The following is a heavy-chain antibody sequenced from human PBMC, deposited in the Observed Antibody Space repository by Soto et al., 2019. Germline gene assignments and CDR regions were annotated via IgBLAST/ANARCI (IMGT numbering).Heavy chain of an antibody. CDR3: AKQWLPRGGY. D-gene: IGHD6-19*01. Sequence: EVQLLESGGGLVQPGGSLRLSFAASGFTFSSYAMNWVRQAPGKGREWVSAISGSGTSTYYADSVKGRFTISRDNSKNTLYLQMNNLRAEDTAVYYCAKQWLPRGGYWGQGTLVTVSS. CDR2: ISGSGTST. V-gene: IGHV3-23*01. CDR1: GFTFSSYA. J-gene: IGHJ4*02.